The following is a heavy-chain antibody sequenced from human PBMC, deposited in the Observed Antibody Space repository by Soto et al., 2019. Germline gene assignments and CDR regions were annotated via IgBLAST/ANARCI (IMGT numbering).Heavy chain of an antibody. CDR2: ILYDESDQ. CDR1: GFTFSDYT. Sequence: PGGSLRLSCSASGFTFSDYTMHWVRQAPGRGLEWVAIILYDESDQYYSDSVKGRLTISRDNSKNTLYLQMHSLTTEDTAVYYCAKDGTHLWSKQYYFDSWGQGALVTVSS. V-gene: IGHV3-30*18. D-gene: IGHD1-26*01. J-gene: IGHJ4*02. CDR3: AKDGTHLWSKQYYFDS.